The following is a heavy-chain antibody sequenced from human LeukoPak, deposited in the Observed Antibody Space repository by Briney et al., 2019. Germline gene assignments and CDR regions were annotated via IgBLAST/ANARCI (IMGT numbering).Heavy chain of an antibody. Sequence: SETLSLTCGVYGGSFSGYYWSWIRQPPGKGLEWIGEINHSGNTNHNSSLKSRVTISVDTSKNQFSLKLSSVTAADTAVYYCARGLIAAAGIRLGGHRWFDPWGQGTLVAVSS. V-gene: IGHV4-34*01. J-gene: IGHJ5*02. D-gene: IGHD6-13*01. CDR1: GGSFSGYY. CDR2: INHSGNT. CDR3: ARGLIAAAGIRLGGHRWFDP.